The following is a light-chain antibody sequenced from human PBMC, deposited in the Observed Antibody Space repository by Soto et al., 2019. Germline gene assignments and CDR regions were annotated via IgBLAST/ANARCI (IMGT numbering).Light chain of an antibody. CDR3: QQRSNWPLT. CDR2: DAS. CDR1: QSVSSY. V-gene: IGKV3-11*01. Sequence: ILLPQSPCTLSLAPGERSPLSYRASQSVSSYLAWYQQKPGQAPRLLIYDASNRATGIPARFSGSGSGTDFTLTISSLEPEDFAVYYCQQRSNWPLTFGQGTRLEIK. J-gene: IGKJ5*01.